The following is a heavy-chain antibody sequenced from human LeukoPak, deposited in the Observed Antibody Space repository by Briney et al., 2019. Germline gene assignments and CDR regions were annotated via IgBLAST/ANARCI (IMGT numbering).Heavy chain of an antibody. CDR3: AKGNSRLVTTTFDY. CDR2: ISGSGGST. Sequence: PGGSLRLSCAASGFTFSSYAMSWVRQAPGKGLEWVSAISGSGGSTYYADPVKGRFTISRDNSKNTLYLQMNSLRAEDTAVYYCAKGNSRLVTTTFDYWGQGTLVTVS. D-gene: IGHD4-17*01. J-gene: IGHJ4*02. CDR1: GFTFSSYA. V-gene: IGHV3-23*01.